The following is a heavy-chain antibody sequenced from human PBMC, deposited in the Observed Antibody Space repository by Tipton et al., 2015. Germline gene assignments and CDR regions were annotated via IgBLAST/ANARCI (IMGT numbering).Heavy chain of an antibody. Sequence: SLRLSCAASGFTFSSFGMNWVRQAPRKGLEWVSYISSSSSKIYYADSVNGRFTISRDNAKNSLYLQMNSLRDEDTAVYYCARDHYIGVYNWFAPWGQGTLVTVSS. CDR3: ARDHYIGVYNWFAP. J-gene: IGHJ5*02. V-gene: IGHV3-48*02. CDR2: ISSSSSKI. D-gene: IGHD3-10*01. CDR1: GFTFSSFG.